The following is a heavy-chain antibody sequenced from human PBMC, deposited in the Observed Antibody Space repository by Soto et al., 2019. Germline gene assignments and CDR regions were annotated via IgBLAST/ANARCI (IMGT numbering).Heavy chain of an antibody. D-gene: IGHD1-26*01. CDR2: IYYGGDS. J-gene: IGHJ4*02. V-gene: IGHV4-31*03. Sequence: QVQLQESGPGLVKPSQTLSLTCTVSGGSISSRTSYWSWIRQHPGKGLEWIGYIYYGGDSFYNPSLKSRLTIEIDTSETPSSRKLTSGTAADTAVYFWGRGGGGGVDCWGQGTLVTVAS. CDR1: GGSISSRTSY. CDR3: GRGGGGGVDC.